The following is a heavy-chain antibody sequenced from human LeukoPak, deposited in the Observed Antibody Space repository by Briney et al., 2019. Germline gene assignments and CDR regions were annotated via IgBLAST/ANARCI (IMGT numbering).Heavy chain of an antibody. CDR2: IFHSGST. Sequence: SETLSLTCTVSGYSISSGYYWGWIRQPPGKGLEWIANIFHSGSTYYNPSLKSRVTISVDTSKNQFSLNLSSVTAADTAVYYCARDTRRGSGSYVLIDYWGQGTLVNVSS. D-gene: IGHD3-10*01. CDR1: GYSISSGYY. J-gene: IGHJ4*02. V-gene: IGHV4-38-2*02. CDR3: ARDTRRGSGSYVLIDY.